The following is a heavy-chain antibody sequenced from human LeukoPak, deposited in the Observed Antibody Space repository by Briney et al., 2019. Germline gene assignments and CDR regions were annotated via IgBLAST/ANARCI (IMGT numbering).Heavy chain of an antibody. V-gene: IGHV5-51*01. Sequence: GESLKISWKGSGYIFTNYWIAWVRQMPGKGLEWMGIVYPGDFDTRYSPSFQGQVTISADESISAAYLQWSSLKASDTAMYYCARRGGNYGTWYFDLWGRGTLVTVSS. J-gene: IGHJ2*01. CDR3: ARRGGNYGTWYFDL. D-gene: IGHD4-11*01. CDR1: GYIFTNYW. CDR2: VYPGDFDT.